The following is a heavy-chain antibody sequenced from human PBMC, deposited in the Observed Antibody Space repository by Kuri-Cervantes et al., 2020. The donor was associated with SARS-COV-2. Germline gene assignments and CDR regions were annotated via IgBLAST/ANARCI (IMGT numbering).Heavy chain of an antibody. Sequence: GESLKISCAASGFTFSSYAMSWVRQAPGKGLEWVSAISGSGGSTYYADSVKGRFTISRDNSKNTLYLQMNSLRAEDTAVYYCARVTGAISSSWYGGWFDPWGQGTLVTVSS. V-gene: IGHV3-23*01. J-gene: IGHJ5*02. CDR3: ARVTGAISSSWYGGWFDP. CDR2: ISGSGGST. D-gene: IGHD6-13*01. CDR1: GFTFSSYA.